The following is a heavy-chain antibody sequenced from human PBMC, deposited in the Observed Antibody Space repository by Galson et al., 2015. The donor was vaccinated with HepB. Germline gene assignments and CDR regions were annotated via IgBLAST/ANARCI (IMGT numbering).Heavy chain of an antibody. V-gene: IGHV1-69*02. CDR3: ARQGWDDYGGNPIFDY. Sequence: SVKVSCKASGGTFSSYTISWVRQAPGQGLEWMGRIIPILGIANYAQKFQGRVTITADKSTSTAYMELSSLRSEDTAVYYCARQGWDDYGGNPIFDYWGQGTLVTVSS. D-gene: IGHD4-23*01. CDR2: IIPILGIA. J-gene: IGHJ4*02. CDR1: GGTFSSYT.